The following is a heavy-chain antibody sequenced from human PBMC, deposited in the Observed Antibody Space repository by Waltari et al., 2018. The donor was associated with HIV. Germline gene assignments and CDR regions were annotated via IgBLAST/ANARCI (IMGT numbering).Heavy chain of an antibody. Sequence: EVLLVETGGGFIQPGGPLRLSCAASVFRISDYSMRWSRKAAGKGRERVSMRLGGECTYYADSGKGRFTISRDNSKSTVFLQMNSLSVEDTAMYFCARSGAATGNVHAFDLWGLGTMVNVFS. CDR1: VFRISDYS. CDR2: RLGGECT. V-gene: IGHV3-53*02. J-gene: IGHJ3*01. D-gene: IGHD1-1*01. CDR3: ARSGAATGNVHAFDL.